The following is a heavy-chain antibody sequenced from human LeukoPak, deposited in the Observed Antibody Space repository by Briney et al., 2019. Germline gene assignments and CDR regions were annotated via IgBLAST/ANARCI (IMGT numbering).Heavy chain of an antibody. J-gene: IGHJ5*02. CDR3: ARAGGNSGYNSQFNWFDT. D-gene: IGHD5-12*01. Sequence: PGGSLRLSCTASGFTFSGYWMSWGRHPPGEGLEWVANIHQGGGEKNYVDSVQGRFTISRDNAKNSLYLQMNSLRAEDTAVYYCARAGGNSGYNSQFNWFDTWGQGTLVTVSS. CDR1: GFTFSGYW. V-gene: IGHV3-7*03. CDR2: IHQGGGEK.